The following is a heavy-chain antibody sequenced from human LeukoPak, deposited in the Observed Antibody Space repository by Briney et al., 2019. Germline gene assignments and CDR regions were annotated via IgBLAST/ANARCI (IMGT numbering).Heavy chain of an antibody. D-gene: IGHD3-10*01. J-gene: IGHJ3*02. V-gene: IGHV1-69*13. CDR2: IIPIFGTA. CDR1: GGTFSSYA. CDR3: ARDYPTIGHYYGSGDPYAFDI. Sequence: GASVKVSCKASGGTFSSYAISWVRQAPGQGLEWMGGIIPIFGTANYAQKFQGRVTITADESTSTAYMELSSLRSEDTAVYYCARDYPTIGHYYGSGDPYAFDIWGQGTMVTVSS.